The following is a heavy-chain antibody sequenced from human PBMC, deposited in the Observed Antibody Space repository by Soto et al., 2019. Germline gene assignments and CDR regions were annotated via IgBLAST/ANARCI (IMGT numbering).Heavy chain of an antibody. CDR2: INHSGST. CDR3: ARGRDY. CDR1: GGSFSGYY. Sequence: SEPLSHTCAVYGGSFSGYYWSWIRQPPGKGLEWIGEINHSGSTNYNPALKSRVTISVDTSKNQFSLKLSSVTAADTAVYYCARGRDYWGQGTLVTVSS. V-gene: IGHV4-34*01. J-gene: IGHJ4*02.